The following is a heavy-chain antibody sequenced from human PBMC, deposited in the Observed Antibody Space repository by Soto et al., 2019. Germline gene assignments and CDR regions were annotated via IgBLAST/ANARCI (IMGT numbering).Heavy chain of an antibody. CDR1: GFTLSSYS. J-gene: IGHJ4*02. Sequence: EVQLVESGGGRVKPGGSLRLSCAASGFTLSSYSMNWVRQAPGKGLEWVSSISSSSSYIYYADSVKGRFTISRDNAKNSLYLQMNSLRAEDTAVYYCARDWGGEGTFDYWGQGTLVTFSS. CDR3: ARDWGGEGTFDY. V-gene: IGHV3-21*01. D-gene: IGHD3-16*01. CDR2: ISSSSSYI.